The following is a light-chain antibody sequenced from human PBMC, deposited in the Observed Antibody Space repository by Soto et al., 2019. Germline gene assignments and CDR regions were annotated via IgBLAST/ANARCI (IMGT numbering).Light chain of an antibody. CDR3: MQALQTPWT. J-gene: IGKJ1*01. V-gene: IGKV2-28*01. CDR2: LGS. CDR1: QSLLHSNGYNY. Sequence: DIVMTQSPLSLPVTPGEPASISCRSSQSLLHSNGYNYLDWYLQQPGQSPQLLIYLGSNRASGVPDRFSGSGSGTDFTLKISRVEAEDVEVYYCMQALQTPWTFGQGTKVEIK.